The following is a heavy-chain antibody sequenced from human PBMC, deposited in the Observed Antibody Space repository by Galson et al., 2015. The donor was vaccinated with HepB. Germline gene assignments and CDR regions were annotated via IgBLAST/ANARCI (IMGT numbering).Heavy chain of an antibody. CDR2: IIPIFGRG. D-gene: IGHD2-15*01. CDR3: ATGGDCSGGSCHEGH. Sequence: SVKVSCKASGGTFSSYVISWVRQAPGQGLEWMGGIIPIFGRGNYARKFQGRVTISADKSTSTAYMELSSLRSEDTAAYYCATGGDCSGGSCHEGHWGQGTLVTVSS. J-gene: IGHJ4*02. V-gene: IGHV1-69*06. CDR1: GGTFSSYV.